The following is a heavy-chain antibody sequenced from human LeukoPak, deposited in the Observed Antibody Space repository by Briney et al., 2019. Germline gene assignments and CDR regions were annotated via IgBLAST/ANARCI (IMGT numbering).Heavy chain of an antibody. Sequence: GGSLRLSCVVSGISLSNYAMTWVRQAPGKGLEWVSYISERGGSTTYADSVKGRFTISRDTTLNTLYLQMNNLRAEDTAVYFCAKRGVVIRGLLVIGYHQEAYHYDFWGQGVLVTVSS. CDR1: GISLSNYA. CDR2: ISERGGST. V-gene: IGHV3-23*01. J-gene: IGHJ4*02. CDR3: AKRGVVIRGLLVIGYHQEAYHYDF. D-gene: IGHD3-10*01.